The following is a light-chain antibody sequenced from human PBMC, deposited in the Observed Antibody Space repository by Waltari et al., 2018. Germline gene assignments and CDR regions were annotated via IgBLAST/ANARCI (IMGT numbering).Light chain of an antibody. J-gene: IGKJ1*01. Sequence: DIQMTQSPSTVSASVGDRVTITCRASPSVLSWLAWYQQKPGKAPKLLIYKASSLESGVPSRFSGSGSGTEFTLTISSLQPDDSATYYCQQYNSFSTFGQGTKVEIK. V-gene: IGKV1-5*03. CDR1: PSVLSW. CDR3: QQYNSFST. CDR2: KAS.